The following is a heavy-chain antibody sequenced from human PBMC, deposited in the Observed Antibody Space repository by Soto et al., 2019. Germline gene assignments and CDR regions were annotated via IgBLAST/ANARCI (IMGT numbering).Heavy chain of an antibody. Sequence: GGSISSSKYYWGWIRQPPGKGLEWIGSIYYSGSTYYNPSLKSRVTISVDTSKNQFSLKLSSVTAADTAVYYCASFGGTTSAFEIWGQGTMVTVSS. CDR1: GGSISSSKYY. J-gene: IGHJ3*02. CDR2: IYYSGST. V-gene: IGHV4-39*01. CDR3: ASFGGTTSAFEI. D-gene: IGHD2-15*01.